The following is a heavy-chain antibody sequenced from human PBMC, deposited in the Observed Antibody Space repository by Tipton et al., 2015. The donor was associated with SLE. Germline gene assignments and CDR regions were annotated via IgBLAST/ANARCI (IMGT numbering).Heavy chain of an antibody. J-gene: IGHJ4*02. V-gene: IGHV3-48*03. D-gene: IGHD3-3*01. CDR3: VRNDYDFWSGYYYFDY. CDR2: IGSSGDTI. Sequence: GSLRLSCAASGFTFNNYEMNWVRQAPGKGLEWVSFIGSSGDTIFYADSVKGRFTISRDNAKNSLYLQMNSLTAEDTAVYYCVRNDYDFWSGYYYFDYWGQGTLATVSS. CDR1: GFTFNNYE.